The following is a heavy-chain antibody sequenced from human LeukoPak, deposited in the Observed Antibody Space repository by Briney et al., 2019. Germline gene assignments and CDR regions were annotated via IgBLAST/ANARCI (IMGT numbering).Heavy chain of an antibody. CDR3: ARSGAKGKNAFDI. CDR2: ISSNGGST. CDR1: EFTFSSYA. D-gene: IGHD3-10*01. V-gene: IGHV3-64*01. J-gene: IGHJ3*02. Sequence: GGSLRLSCAASEFTFSSYAMHWVRQAPGKGLEYVSSISSNGGSTYYANSVKGRFTISRDDSKNTLYLQMGSLRTEDMAVYYRARSGAKGKNAFDIWGQGTMVTVSS.